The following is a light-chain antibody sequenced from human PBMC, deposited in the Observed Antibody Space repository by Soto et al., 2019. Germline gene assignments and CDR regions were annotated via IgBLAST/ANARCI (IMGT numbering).Light chain of an antibody. CDR2: GAS. CDR3: QQYNNWLWT. Sequence: EIVMTQSPATLSVSPGESATLSCRASQSVSSNLAWYQQKPGQAPRPLIYGASTRATGIPARFSGSGSGTEFTLTISSRQSEDFAVYYCQQYNNWLWTFGQGTKVDIK. CDR1: QSVSSN. J-gene: IGKJ1*01. V-gene: IGKV3-15*01.